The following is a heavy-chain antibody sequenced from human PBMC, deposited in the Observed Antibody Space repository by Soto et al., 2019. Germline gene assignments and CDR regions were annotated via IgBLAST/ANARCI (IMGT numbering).Heavy chain of an antibody. D-gene: IGHD4-17*01. CDR1: GGTFSSYA. V-gene: IGHV1-69*12. J-gene: IGHJ2*01. CDR2: IIPIFGTA. Sequence: QVQLVQSGAEVKKPGSSVKVSCKASGGTFSSYAISWVRQAPGQGLEWMGGIIPIFGTANYAQKFQGRVTITADESTSIAYMELSSLRSEDTAVYYCARDPRTTVVTLDRPWYFDLWGRGTLVTVSS. CDR3: ARDPRTTVVTLDRPWYFDL.